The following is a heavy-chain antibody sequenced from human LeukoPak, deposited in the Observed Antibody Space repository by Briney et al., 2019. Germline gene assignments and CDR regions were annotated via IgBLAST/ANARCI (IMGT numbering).Heavy chain of an antibody. V-gene: IGHV3-7*01. D-gene: IGHD1-26*01. CDR2: IKKDGSEK. CDR3: AKDRGGATVDY. Sequence: GGSLRLSCAASGFTFSNNWMSWVRQAPGKGLECVANIKKDGSEKYYINSVKGRFTISRDNSKNTLYLQMNSLRAEDTAVYYCAKDRGGATVDYWGQGTLVTVSS. CDR1: GFTFSNNW. J-gene: IGHJ4*02.